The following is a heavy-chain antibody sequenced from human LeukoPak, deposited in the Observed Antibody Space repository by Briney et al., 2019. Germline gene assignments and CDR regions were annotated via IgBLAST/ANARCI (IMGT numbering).Heavy chain of an antibody. Sequence: GGSLRLSCAASGFTFSSYSMNWVRQAPGKGLEWVSSISSSSSYIYYAESVKGRFTISRDNAKNSLYLQMNSLRAEDTAVYYCARGCTTGTTGSRNNWFDPWGQGTLVTVSS. CDR3: ARGCTTGTTGSRNNWFDP. CDR1: GFTFSSYS. V-gene: IGHV3-21*01. J-gene: IGHJ5*02. CDR2: ISSSSSYI. D-gene: IGHD1-1*01.